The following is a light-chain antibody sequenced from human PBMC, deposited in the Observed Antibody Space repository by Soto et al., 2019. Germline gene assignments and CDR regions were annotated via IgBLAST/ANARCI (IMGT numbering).Light chain of an antibody. J-gene: IGKJ4*01. V-gene: IGKV3-11*02. CDR2: DAS. Sequence: EIVLTQSPATLSLSPGERATLSCRASQSVSSYLAWYQQKPGQAPRLFIYDASNRATGIPARFSGSGSRRDFTLTISSLEPEDFAVYYCQERSNWPPLTFGGGTKVEIK. CDR1: QSVSSY. CDR3: QERSNWPPLT.